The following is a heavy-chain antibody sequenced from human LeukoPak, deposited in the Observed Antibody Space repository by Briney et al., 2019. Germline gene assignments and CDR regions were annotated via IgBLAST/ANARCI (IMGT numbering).Heavy chain of an antibody. CDR2: ISDSGGST. CDR1: GFSFSTYA. D-gene: IGHD6-19*01. J-gene: IGHJ4*02. V-gene: IGHV3-23*01. Sequence: GGSLRLSCAASGFSFSTYAMSWVRQAPGKGLEWVSGISDSGGSTYYADSVKGRFTISRDNSKNTLYLQMNSLRAEDTAVYYCAKDGVAGYFDYWGQGTLVTVSS. CDR3: AKDGVAGYFDY.